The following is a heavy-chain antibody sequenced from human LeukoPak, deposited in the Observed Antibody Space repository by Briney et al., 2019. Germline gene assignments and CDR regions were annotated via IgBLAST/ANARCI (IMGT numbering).Heavy chain of an antibody. D-gene: IGHD2-15*01. Sequence: SETLSLTCTVSGGSMSSYYWSWIRQPPGKGLEYIGYIYYSGSTNYNPSLRSRVTISVDTSKNQFSLKLSSVTAADTAVYYCARGGWSLDYWGQGILVTVSS. J-gene: IGHJ4*02. CDR1: GGSMSSYY. CDR2: IYYSGST. V-gene: IGHV4-59*01. CDR3: ARGGWSLDY.